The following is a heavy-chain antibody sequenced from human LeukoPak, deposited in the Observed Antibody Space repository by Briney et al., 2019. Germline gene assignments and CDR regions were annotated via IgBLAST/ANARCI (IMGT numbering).Heavy chain of an antibody. D-gene: IGHD6-13*01. J-gene: IGHJ4*02. CDR2: INHSGST. Sequence: SETLSLTCAVYGGSFSGYYWGWIRQPPGKGLEWIGEINHSGSTNYNPSLKSRVTISVDTSKNQFSLKLSSVTAADTAVYYCARRVSSWSMYYFDYWGQGTLVTVSS. CDR1: GGSFSGYY. V-gene: IGHV4-34*01. CDR3: ARRVSSWSMYYFDY.